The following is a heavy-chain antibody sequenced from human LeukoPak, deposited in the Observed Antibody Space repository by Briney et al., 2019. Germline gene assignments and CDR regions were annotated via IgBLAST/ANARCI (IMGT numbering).Heavy chain of an antibody. D-gene: IGHD4-17*01. J-gene: IGHJ4*02. CDR3: ARLNFGDDY. V-gene: IGHV3-66*01. CDR2: IYGSTSA. CDR1: GFTVSSNY. Sequence: GGSLRLSSAASGFTVSSNYINWVRQAPGKGLEWVSLIYGSTSADYADSVKGRFTISRDTSMNTVYLQMNSLRAEDTAVYYCARLNFGDDYWGQGTLVTVSS.